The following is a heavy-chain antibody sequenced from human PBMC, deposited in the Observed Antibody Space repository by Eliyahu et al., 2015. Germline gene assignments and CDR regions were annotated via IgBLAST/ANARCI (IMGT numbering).Heavy chain of an antibody. V-gene: IGHV3-30-3*01. Sequence: QVQLVESGGGVVQPGRSLRPSCAASGFXFSSYAMHWVRQAPGKGLEWVAVISYDGSNKYYADSVKGRFTISRDNSKNTLYLQMNSLRAEDTAVYYCARDYGATMGADAFDIWGQGTMVTVSS. J-gene: IGHJ3*02. D-gene: IGHD5-12*01. CDR1: GFXFSSYA. CDR3: ARDYGATMGADAFDI. CDR2: ISYDGSNK.